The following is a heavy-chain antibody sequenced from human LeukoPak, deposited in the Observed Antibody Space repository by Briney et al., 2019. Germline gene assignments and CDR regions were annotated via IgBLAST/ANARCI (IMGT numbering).Heavy chain of an antibody. V-gene: IGHV3-74*01. J-gene: IGHJ3*02. CDR3: AREPAGAFDI. CDR1: GFTFDNYA. Sequence: GGSLRLSCAASGFTFDNYALSWVRQAPGKGLVWVSRINTDGSSTSYADSVKGRFTISRDNAKNTLYLQMNSLRAEDTAVYYCAREPAGAFDIWGQGTMVTVSS. CDR2: INTDGSST.